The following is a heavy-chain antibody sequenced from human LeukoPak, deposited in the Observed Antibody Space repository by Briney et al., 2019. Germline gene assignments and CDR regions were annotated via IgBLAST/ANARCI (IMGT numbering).Heavy chain of an antibody. CDR1: GYTFTSYG. CDR2: ISAYNGNT. J-gene: IGHJ4*02. CDR3: ARGPFAVAAWFDY. Sequence: ASAKVSCKASGYTFTSYGISWVRPAPGQGVEWMGWISAYNGNTNYAQKLQGRVTMTTDTSTSTAYMELSSLRSEDTAVYYCARGPFAVAAWFDYWGQGTLVTVSS. D-gene: IGHD6-19*01. V-gene: IGHV1-18*01.